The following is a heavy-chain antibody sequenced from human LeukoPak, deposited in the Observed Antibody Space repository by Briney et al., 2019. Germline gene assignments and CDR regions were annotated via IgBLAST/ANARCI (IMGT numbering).Heavy chain of an antibody. CDR2: ISSSGSTI. J-gene: IGHJ6*02. V-gene: IGHV3-48*03. D-gene: IGHD1-26*01. CDR3: PRWEIYYGMDV. Sequence: TGGSLRLSCAASGFTSSSYEMNWVRQAPGKGLEWVSYISSSGSTIYYADSAKGRFTISRDNAKTSLYLQMNRLGAEDTGVYYCPRWEIYYGMDVWGQGTTVTVSS. CDR1: GFTSSSYE.